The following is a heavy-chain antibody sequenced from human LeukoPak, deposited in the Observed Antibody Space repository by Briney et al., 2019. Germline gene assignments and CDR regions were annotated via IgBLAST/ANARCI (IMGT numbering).Heavy chain of an antibody. CDR3: ARDLHTWIQPYYYYYMDV. CDR1: GYTFSSYW. Sequence: GGSLRLSCAASGYTFSSYWMSWVRQAPGKGLEWVANINQDGSEKYYVDSVKGRFTISRDNAKNSLYLQMNTLRAEDTAVYYCARDLHTWIQPYYYYYMDVWGKGTTVTVSS. V-gene: IGHV3-7*01. D-gene: IGHD5-18*01. J-gene: IGHJ6*03. CDR2: INQDGSEK.